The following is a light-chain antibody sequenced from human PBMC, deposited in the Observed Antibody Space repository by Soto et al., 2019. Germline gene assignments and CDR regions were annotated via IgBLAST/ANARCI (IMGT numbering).Light chain of an antibody. V-gene: IGKV3-15*01. CDR1: QSVSSK. Sequence: EIVMTQSPATRSLSPGERATLSCRASQSVSSKLAWYQQKPGQAPRLLLYGASTRATGIPARFSGSGCGTEFTLPISSLQSEDFSVYYCQQYKTWPTITFGQGTRLEIK. CDR2: GAS. CDR3: QQYKTWPTIT. J-gene: IGKJ5*01.